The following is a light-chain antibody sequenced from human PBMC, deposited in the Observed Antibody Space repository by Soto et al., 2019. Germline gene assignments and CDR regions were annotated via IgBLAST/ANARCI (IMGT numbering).Light chain of an antibody. CDR3: QQYDSSPLT. CDR1: QSISSSY. Sequence: EILLTQSRGTLSLSPGERATLSCRASQSISSSYLAWYQQKPGQAPRLLIYGASSRATGIPDRFSGSGSGTDFTLTISRLEPEDFAVYYCQQYDSSPLTFGGGTKVEIK. CDR2: GAS. J-gene: IGKJ4*01. V-gene: IGKV3-20*01.